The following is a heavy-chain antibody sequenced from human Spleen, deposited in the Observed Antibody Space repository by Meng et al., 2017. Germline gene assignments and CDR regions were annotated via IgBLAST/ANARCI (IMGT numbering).Heavy chain of an antibody. CDR2: IYWDGDV. Sequence: TTLKESGPPLVKPTQTLTPTCAFSWFSLSNRGMGVGWIRQPPGKALEWLALIYWDGDVRYSPSLKNRLTVTKDTSKNQVVLSLTNMEPVDTATYYCAHRRVAAANWFDPWGQGTMVTVSS. J-gene: IGHJ5*01. V-gene: IGHV2-5*02. D-gene: IGHD6-13*01. CDR3: AHRRVAAANWFDP. CDR1: WFSLSNRGMG.